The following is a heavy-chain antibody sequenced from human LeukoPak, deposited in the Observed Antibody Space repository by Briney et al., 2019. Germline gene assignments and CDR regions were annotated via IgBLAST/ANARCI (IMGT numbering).Heavy chain of an antibody. J-gene: IGHJ4*02. Sequence: PGGSLRLSCAASGFTFSSYSMNWVRQAPGKGLEWVSSLSSSSSYIDYADSVKGRFTISRDNAKNSLYLQMNSLRAEDTAVYYCAREVGATASVRYYFDYWGQGTLVTVSS. CDR1: GFTFSSYS. CDR3: AREVGATASVRYYFDY. D-gene: IGHD1-26*01. V-gene: IGHV3-21*01. CDR2: LSSSSSYI.